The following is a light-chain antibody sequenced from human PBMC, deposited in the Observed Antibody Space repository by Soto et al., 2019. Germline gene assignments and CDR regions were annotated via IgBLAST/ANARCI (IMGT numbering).Light chain of an antibody. Sequence: QSVLTQPPSVSGAPGQRVTISCTGSSSNIGAGYDVHWYQQLPGTAPKLLIYGNINRPSGVPDRISGSKSGTSASLAITGLQAEDEADYYCQSYDSSLSGAVVFGGGTKLTVL. CDR3: QSYDSSLSGAVV. CDR1: SSNIGAGYD. J-gene: IGLJ2*01. CDR2: GNI. V-gene: IGLV1-40*01.